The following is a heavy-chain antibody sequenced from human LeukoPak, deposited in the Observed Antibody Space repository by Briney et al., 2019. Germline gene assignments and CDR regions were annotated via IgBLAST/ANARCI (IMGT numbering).Heavy chain of an antibody. CDR1: GCTFVNYC. CDR3: ARASFDH. V-gene: IGHV1-18*01. Sequence: GASVKVSCKASGCTFVNYCINWVRQAPGQGPEWIGWISTYNGNTKYALKFQDRVTLTRDTSTTTAYMELKSLTSDDRAVYYCARASFDHWGQGTLVIVSS. CDR2: ISTYNGNT. J-gene: IGHJ4*02.